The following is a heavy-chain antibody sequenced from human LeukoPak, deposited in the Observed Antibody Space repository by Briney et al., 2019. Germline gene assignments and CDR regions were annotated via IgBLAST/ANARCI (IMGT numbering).Heavy chain of an antibody. V-gene: IGHV3-7*04. CDR2: IKQDGSKK. CDR1: GFPFSSYW. D-gene: IGHD5-24*01. CDR3: TRVGYIDEGIDY. Sequence: GGSLRLSCVASGFPFSSYWMTWVRQAPGKGLEWVANIKQDGSKKSYVDTVKGRFTISRDNAKNSLYLQMNSLRAEDTAIYYCTRVGYIDEGIDYWGQGTLVTVSS. J-gene: IGHJ4*02.